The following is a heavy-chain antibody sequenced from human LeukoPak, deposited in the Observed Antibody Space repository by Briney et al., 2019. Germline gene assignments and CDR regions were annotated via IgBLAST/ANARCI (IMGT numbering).Heavy chain of an antibody. CDR1: GFTFSSYA. D-gene: IGHD6-13*01. V-gene: IGHV3-30*04. CDR3: ARAAAGTRYYYYGMDV. CDR2: ISYDGSNK. J-gene: IGHJ6*04. Sequence: GGSLRLSCAASGFTFSSYAMHWVRQAPGKGLEWVAVISYDGSNKYYADSVKGRFTISRDNSKNTLYLQMNSLRAEDTAVYYCARAAAGTRYYYYGMDVGAKGTRFTVSS.